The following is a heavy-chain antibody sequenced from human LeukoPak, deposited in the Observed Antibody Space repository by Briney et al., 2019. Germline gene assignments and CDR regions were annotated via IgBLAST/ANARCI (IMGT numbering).Heavy chain of an antibody. CDR1: GGSISGGTYY. J-gene: IGHJ5*02. CDR3: ARDQTVTTSLGWFDP. CDR2: IYASGST. D-gene: IGHD4-17*01. V-gene: IGHV4-61*02. Sequence: SQTLSLTCTVSGGSISGGTYYWSWIRQPAGKGLEWIGRIYASGSTNYNPSLKSRVTISVDTSKNQFSLKLTSVTAADTAVYYCARDQTVTTSLGWFDPWGQGTLVTVSS.